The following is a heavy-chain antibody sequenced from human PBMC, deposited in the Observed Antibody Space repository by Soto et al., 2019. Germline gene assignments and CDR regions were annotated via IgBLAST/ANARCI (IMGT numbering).Heavy chain of an antibody. Sequence: EVQLVESGGGLVQPGGSLRLSCAASGFTFSSYSMNWVRQAPGKGLEWVSYISSSSSTIYYADSVKGRFTIARDNAKNSLYLPMNSLRAEDTAVYYCARDRGWGDPAAFDIWGQGTMVTVSS. V-gene: IGHV3-48*01. CDR1: GFTFSSYS. J-gene: IGHJ3*02. CDR2: ISSSSSTI. CDR3: ARDRGWGDPAAFDI. D-gene: IGHD3-10*01.